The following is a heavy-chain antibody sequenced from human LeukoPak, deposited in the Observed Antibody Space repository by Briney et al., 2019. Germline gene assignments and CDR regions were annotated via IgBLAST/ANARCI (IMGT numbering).Heavy chain of an antibody. D-gene: IGHD5-18*01. CDR1: GFTFSSYD. Sequence: PGGSLRLSCAASGFTFSSYDMHWVRQATGKGLEWVSAIGTAGDTYYPGSVKGRFTISRENAKNSLYLQMNSLRAEDTAVYYCARDRGYRTFDYWGQGTLVTVSS. CDR2: IGTAGDT. V-gene: IGHV3-13*01. J-gene: IGHJ4*02. CDR3: ARDRGYRTFDY.